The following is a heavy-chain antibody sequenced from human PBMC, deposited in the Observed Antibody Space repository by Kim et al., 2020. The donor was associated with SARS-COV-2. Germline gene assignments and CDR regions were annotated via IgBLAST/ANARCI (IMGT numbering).Heavy chain of an antibody. CDR3: ARSGFTMVRGKSSFDY. J-gene: IGHJ4*02. V-gene: IGHV5-51*01. CDR2: IYPGDSDT. D-gene: IGHD3-10*01. CDR1: GYSFTSYW. Sequence: GESLKISCKGSGYSFTSYWIGWVRQMPGKGLEWMGIIYPGDSDTRYSPSFQGQVTISADKSISTAYLQWSSLKASDTAMYYCARSGFTMVRGKSSFDYWGQGTLVTVSS.